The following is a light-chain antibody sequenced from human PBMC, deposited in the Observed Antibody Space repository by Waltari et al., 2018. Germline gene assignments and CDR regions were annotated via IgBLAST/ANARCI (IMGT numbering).Light chain of an antibody. J-gene: IGLJ2*01. CDR1: SRDVGGYTF. V-gene: IGLV2-14*01. CDR3: SSYTSSSTRGVV. CDR2: DVT. Sequence: QSALTQPASVSGSPGQSIILSCTGTSRDVGGYTFVSWYQQHPGKAPKLMIYDVTKRPSGVSDRFSGSKSGNTASLTISGLQAEDEADYYCSSYTSSSTRGVVFGGGTKVTVI.